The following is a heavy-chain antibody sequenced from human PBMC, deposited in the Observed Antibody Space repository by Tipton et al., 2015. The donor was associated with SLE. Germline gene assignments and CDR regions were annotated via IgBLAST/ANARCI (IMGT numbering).Heavy chain of an antibody. V-gene: IGHV3-9*01. Sequence: SLRLSCAASGFTFDDYAMHWVRQAPGKGLEWVSGISWNSGSIGYADSVKGRFTISRDNAKNSLYLQKNSLRAEDTALYYCAKDREAVAGSRDFDYWGQGTLVTVSS. CDR1: GFTFDDYA. J-gene: IGHJ4*02. CDR3: AKDREAVAGSRDFDY. D-gene: IGHD6-19*01. CDR2: ISWNSGSI.